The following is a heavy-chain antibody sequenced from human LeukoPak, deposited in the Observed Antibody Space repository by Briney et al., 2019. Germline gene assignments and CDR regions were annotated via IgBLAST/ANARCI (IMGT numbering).Heavy chain of an antibody. Sequence: SETLSLTCTVSGGSISSYYWSWIRQPPGKGLEWIGSIYYSGSTYYNPSLKSRVTISVDTSKNQFSLKLSSVTAADTAVYYCARTLVLLAFDYWGQGTLVTVSS. J-gene: IGHJ4*02. CDR2: IYYSGST. V-gene: IGHV4-39*01. D-gene: IGHD2-15*01. CDR3: ARTLVLLAFDY. CDR1: GGSISSYY.